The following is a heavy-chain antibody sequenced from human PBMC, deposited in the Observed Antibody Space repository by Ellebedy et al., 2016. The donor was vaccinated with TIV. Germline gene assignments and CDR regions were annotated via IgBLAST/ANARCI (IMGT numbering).Heavy chain of an antibody. D-gene: IGHD4/OR15-4a*01. J-gene: IGHJ4*02. CDR1: GDSVSSNTW. CDR2: IHHRGST. Sequence: MPSETLSLTCAVSGDSVSSNTWWTWVRQPPGKGLEWIGEIHHRGSTNYNPSLKSRVAISVDKSKNQVSLNLNSVTAADTAIYYCARNPTMVITYASDYWGQGTLVTVSS. V-gene: IGHV4-4*02. CDR3: ARNPTMVITYASDY.